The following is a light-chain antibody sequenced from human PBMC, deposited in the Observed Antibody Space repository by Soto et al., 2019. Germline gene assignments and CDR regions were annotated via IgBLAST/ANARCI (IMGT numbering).Light chain of an antibody. CDR3: SSYTSSSLYV. J-gene: IGLJ1*01. V-gene: IGLV2-14*01. Sequence: QSALTQPASVSGSPGQSITISCTGTSSDVGGYNYVSWYQQHPGKAPKLMIYEVSHRPPGVSNRFSGSKSGNTASLTISGLQAEDEADYYCSSYTSSSLYVFGTWTKLTVL. CDR2: EVS. CDR1: SSDVGGYNY.